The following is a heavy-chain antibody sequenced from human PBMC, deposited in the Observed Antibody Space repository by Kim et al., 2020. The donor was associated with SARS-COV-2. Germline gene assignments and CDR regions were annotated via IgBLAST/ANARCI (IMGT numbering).Heavy chain of an antibody. D-gene: IGHD3-16*01. V-gene: IGHV4-59*13. J-gene: IGHJ4*02. CDR1: GVPITNFY. Sequence: SETLSLTCTVSGVPITNFYWGWVRQPPGKGLEWIGYVYHIGTTSYNPSLKSRVSMSVDTTRNQISLRLTSVTDADTALYYCARLGAPTPLYFLASWGQGALVAVSA. CDR3: ARLGAPTPLYFLAS. CDR2: VYHIGTT.